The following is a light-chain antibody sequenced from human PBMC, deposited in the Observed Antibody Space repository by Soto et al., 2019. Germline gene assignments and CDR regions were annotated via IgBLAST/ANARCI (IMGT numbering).Light chain of an antibody. CDR2: GAS. CDR3: QQRSNWSPIT. CDR1: QTVRSSS. Sequence: DIVLRQSPGTLSLSPGERATLSCRASQTVRSSSLAWYQQKPGQAPRLLIFGASTRAAGFPARFSGSGSGTDFTLTISSLEPEDFAVYYCQQRSNWSPITFGQGTRLEIK. J-gene: IGKJ5*01. V-gene: IGKV3D-20*02.